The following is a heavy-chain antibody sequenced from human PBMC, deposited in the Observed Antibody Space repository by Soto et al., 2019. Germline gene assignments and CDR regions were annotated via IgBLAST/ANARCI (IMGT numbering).Heavy chain of an antibody. CDR3: ASPFYTYGDTSGDGMDV. J-gene: IGHJ6*02. CDR2: IIPIFGTA. D-gene: IGHD4-17*01. Sequence: QVQLVQSGAEVKKPGSSVKVSCKASGGTFSSYAISWVRQAPGQGLEWMGGIIPIFGTANYAQKFQGRVTITADESTSTAYMELSSLRSEDTAVYYCASPFYTYGDTSGDGMDVWGQGTTVTVSS. V-gene: IGHV1-69*01. CDR1: GGTFSSYA.